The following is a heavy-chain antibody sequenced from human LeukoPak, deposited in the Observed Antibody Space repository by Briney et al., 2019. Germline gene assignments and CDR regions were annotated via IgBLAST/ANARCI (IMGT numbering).Heavy chain of an antibody. Sequence: PGRSLRLSCAASGFTFDDYAMHWVRQAPGKGLEWVSGISWNSGSIVYADSVKGRFTISRDNAKNSLYLQMNSLRAEDTALYYCAKGQLGYCSSTSCSFDYWGQGTLVTVSS. CDR1: GFTFDDYA. CDR2: ISWNSGSI. D-gene: IGHD2-2*01. CDR3: AKGQLGYCSSTSCSFDY. V-gene: IGHV3-9*01. J-gene: IGHJ4*02.